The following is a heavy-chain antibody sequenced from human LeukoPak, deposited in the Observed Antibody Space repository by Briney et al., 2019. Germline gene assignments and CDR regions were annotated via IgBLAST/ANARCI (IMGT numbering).Heavy chain of an antibody. J-gene: IGHJ4*02. Sequence: GRSRSLSCAVSGFTFGKYAMSWVSPAAREVLEWVGAIVASGSRTYYADSTKGRFTISRDISKNTLYLQLNRLRAEDTAVYYCAKWGDYDILTGYYDSDYWGQGTLVTVSS. CDR2: IVASGSRT. V-gene: IGHV3-23*01. CDR1: GFTFGKYA. D-gene: IGHD3-9*01. CDR3: AKWGDYDILTGYYDSDY.